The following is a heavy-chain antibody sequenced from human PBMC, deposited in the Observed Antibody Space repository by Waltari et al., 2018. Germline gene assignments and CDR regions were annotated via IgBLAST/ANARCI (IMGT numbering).Heavy chain of an antibody. V-gene: IGHV3-53*01. CDR3: ARDSADYYDSSGLDY. CDR1: GFTVSSNY. D-gene: IGHD3-22*01. Sequence: EVQLVESGGGLIQPGGSLRLSCAASGFTVSSNYMSWVRQAPGKGLEWVSVIYSGCSTYYADSVKGRFTISRDNSKNTLYLQMNSLRAEDTAVYYCARDSADYYDSSGLDYWGQGTLVTVSS. CDR2: IYSGCST. J-gene: IGHJ4*02.